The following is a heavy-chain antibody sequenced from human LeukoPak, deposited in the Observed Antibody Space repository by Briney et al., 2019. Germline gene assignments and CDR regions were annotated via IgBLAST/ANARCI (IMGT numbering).Heavy chain of an antibody. D-gene: IGHD6-19*01. CDR2: ISYDGSNK. CDR3: ARGSSGWGAF. J-gene: IGHJ3*01. V-gene: IGHV3-30*04. Sequence: GGSLRLSCAASGFTFSSYAMHWVRQAPGKGLEWVAVISYDGSNKYYADSVKGRFTISRDNSKNTLYLQMNSLRAEDTAVYYCARGSSGWGAFWGQGTMVTVSS. CDR1: GFTFSSYA.